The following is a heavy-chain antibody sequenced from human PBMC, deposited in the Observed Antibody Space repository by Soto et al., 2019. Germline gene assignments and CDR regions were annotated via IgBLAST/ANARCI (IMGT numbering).Heavy chain of an antibody. Sequence: QVQLVQSGSDVKRAGASVRVSCKASGYTFVSYGLSWVRQAPGQGLEWMGWISAYNGNTGYAEQFQDRVTLTTDTSTSTAYLELRSLRFDDTAIYYCARDWADFYDSSTAFGDIWGPGTLVTVSP. J-gene: IGHJ4*02. D-gene: IGHD3-10*01. CDR1: GYTFVSYG. CDR3: ARDWADFYDSSTAFGDI. V-gene: IGHV1-18*04. CDR2: ISAYNGNT.